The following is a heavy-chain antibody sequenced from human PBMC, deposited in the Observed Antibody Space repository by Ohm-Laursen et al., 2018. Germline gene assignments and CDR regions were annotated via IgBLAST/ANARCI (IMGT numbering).Heavy chain of an antibody. D-gene: IGHD1-26*01. V-gene: IGHV3-21*04. J-gene: IGHJ4*02. Sequence: SLRLSCAASGFTFSSYSINWVHQAPGRGLEWVSSISSSSRYIYYADSVKGRFTISRDNAKNSLYLQMISLRAEDTAVYYCARSPEGEVGATEEIDYWGQGTLVTVSS. CDR2: ISSSSRYI. CDR1: GFTFSSYS. CDR3: ARSPEGEVGATEEIDY.